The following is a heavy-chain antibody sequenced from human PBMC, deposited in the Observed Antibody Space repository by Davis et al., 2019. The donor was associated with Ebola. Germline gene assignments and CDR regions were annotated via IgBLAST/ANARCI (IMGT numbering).Heavy chain of an antibody. J-gene: IGHJ6*02. D-gene: IGHD3-3*01. CDR3: ARVSIRPGYYYFGLDV. CDR1: GFTFSSHW. CDR2: INTDGGST. V-gene: IGHV3-74*01. Sequence: GESLKISCAASGFTFSSHWMHWVRQTPGKGLVWVSRINTDGGSTSYADSVKGRFTMSRDNAKNTVDLQMNSLRAEDTAVYYCARVSIRPGYYYFGLDVWGQGTTVTVSS.